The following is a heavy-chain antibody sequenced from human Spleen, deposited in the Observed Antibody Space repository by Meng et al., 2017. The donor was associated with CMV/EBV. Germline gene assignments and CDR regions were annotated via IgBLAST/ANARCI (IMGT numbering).Heavy chain of an antibody. CDR2: INPDSGAT. D-gene: IGHD1-26*01. V-gene: IGHV1-2*06. J-gene: IGHJ5*02. Sequence: QVQLVQSGAEVKKSGASVTVSCRASGYTFTDAYIYWVRQAPGQGLEWVGRINPDSGATNYSQKFQGRVTMTRDPSMNTAYMDLSRLTFDDTAVYYCAGDRGIRNWFDPWGQGTLVTVSS. CDR1: GYTFTDAY. CDR3: AGDRGIRNWFDP.